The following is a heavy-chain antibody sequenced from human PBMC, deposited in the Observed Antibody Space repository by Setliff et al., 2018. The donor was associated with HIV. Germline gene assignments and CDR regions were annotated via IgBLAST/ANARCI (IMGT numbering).Heavy chain of an antibody. J-gene: IGHJ5*02. CDR1: GFTFSRYW. V-gene: IGHV3-7*03. Sequence: SCAASGFTFSRYWMSWVRQAPGKGLEWVANIKQDGSEKYYVDSVRGRFTISRDNSKNTLYLQMNSLRAEDTAVYYCAKEPPSRLQLVPHNWFDPWGQGTLVTVSS. CDR2: IKQDGSEK. CDR3: AKEPPSRLQLVPHNWFDP. D-gene: IGHD6-6*01.